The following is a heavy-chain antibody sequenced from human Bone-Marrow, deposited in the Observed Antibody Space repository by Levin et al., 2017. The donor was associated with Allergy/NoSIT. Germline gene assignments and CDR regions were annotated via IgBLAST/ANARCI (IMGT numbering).Heavy chain of an antibody. J-gene: IGHJ4*02. CDR1: GFPFSSYA. CDR2: IIGSGDMA. Sequence: GGSLRLSCVASGFPFSSYAMSWVRQAPGKGLEWVSFIIGSGDMADYADSVKGRFTISRDNSKNTVYLQMNSLRAEDTAVYYCAKDLSYLANGWYCSDYWGQGTQVTV. CDR3: AKDLSYLANGWYCSDY. V-gene: IGHV3-23*01. D-gene: IGHD6-19*01.